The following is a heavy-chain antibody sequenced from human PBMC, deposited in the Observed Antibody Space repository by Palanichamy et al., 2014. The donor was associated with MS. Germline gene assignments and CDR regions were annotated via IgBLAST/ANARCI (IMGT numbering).Heavy chain of an antibody. Sequence: QVQRGGGLGEAVVQPGGPSRLSCAASGFTFSSYAMHWVRQAPGKGLEWVAVISYDGSNKHYADSVKGRFTISRDNSKNTLFLQMNSLRAEDTAVYYCARDTTETTSYFDYWGQGTLVTVST. J-gene: IGHJ4*02. V-gene: IGHV3-30-3*01. CDR3: ARDTTETTSYFDY. CDR1: GFTFSSYA. CDR2: ISYDGSNK. D-gene: IGHD1-1*01.